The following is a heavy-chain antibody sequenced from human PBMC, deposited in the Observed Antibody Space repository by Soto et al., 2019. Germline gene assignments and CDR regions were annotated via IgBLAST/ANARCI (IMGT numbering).Heavy chain of an antibody. Sequence: SETLSLTCTVSGCSISSRSYYWGWIRQPPGKGPEWIGSIYYGGNIYYNPSLKSRVNISVDTSKNQFSLKLSSVTAADTAVFYCVRLGSSWSAHYFDYWGQGTLVTVSS. CDR1: GCSISSRSYY. CDR2: IYYGGNI. D-gene: IGHD6-13*01. V-gene: IGHV4-39*01. J-gene: IGHJ4*02. CDR3: VRLGSSWSAHYFDY.